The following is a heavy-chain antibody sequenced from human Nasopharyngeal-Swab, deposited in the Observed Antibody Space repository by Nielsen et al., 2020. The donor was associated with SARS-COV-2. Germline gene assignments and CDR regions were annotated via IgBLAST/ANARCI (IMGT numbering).Heavy chain of an antibody. CDR3: ARDPRGLAGTFDY. CDR1: GGSISSSSYY. Sequence: GSLRLSCTVSGGSISSSSYYWGWIRQPPGKGLEWIGSIYYSGSTYYNPSLKSRVTITVDTSKNQFSLKLSSVTAAVTAVYYCARDPRGLAGTFDYWGQGTLVTVSS. CDR2: IYYSGST. V-gene: IGHV4-39*07. D-gene: IGHD6-19*01. J-gene: IGHJ4*02.